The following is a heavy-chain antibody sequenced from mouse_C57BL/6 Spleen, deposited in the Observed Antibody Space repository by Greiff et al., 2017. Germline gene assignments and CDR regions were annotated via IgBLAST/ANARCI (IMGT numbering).Heavy chain of an antibody. CDR1: GFTFSDYG. J-gene: IGHJ4*01. V-gene: IGHV5-15*01. D-gene: IGHD2-3*01. CDR3: ARHDGSYAMDY. Sequence: DVMLVESGGGLVQPGGSLKLSCAASGFTFSDYGMAWVRQAPRKGPEWVAFISNLAYSLYYADPVTGRFTLSRENAKNTLYLEMSSLRSEDTAMYYCARHDGSYAMDYWGQGTSVTVSS. CDR2: ISNLAYSL.